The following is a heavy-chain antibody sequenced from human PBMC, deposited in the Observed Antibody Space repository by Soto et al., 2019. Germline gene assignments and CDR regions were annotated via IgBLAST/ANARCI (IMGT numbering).Heavy chain of an antibody. Sequence: PGGSLRLSCAASGFTFSSYAMSWVRQAPGKGLEWVARISGSGGNTFYAASVKGRFTISRDESKNTLYLQMNSLRAEDTAIYYCAKAECGSECYYRNDYWGQGT. CDR3: AKAECGSECYYRNDY. D-gene: IGHD2-21*01. V-gene: IGHV3-23*01. CDR1: GFTFSSYA. J-gene: IGHJ4*02. CDR2: ISGSGGNT.